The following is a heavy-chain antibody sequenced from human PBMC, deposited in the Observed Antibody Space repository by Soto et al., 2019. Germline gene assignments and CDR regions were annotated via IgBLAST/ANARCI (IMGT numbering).Heavy chain of an antibody. J-gene: IGHJ6*02. Sequence: SETLSLTCTVSGVSISTYYWSWIRQPPGKALEWIGYIYNSGTTNYNPSLKSRLTISIDTSKNQFSLKLSSVTAADTAVYYCAMVPAAPHWVYYFGMYVWGQGTTVTVSS. D-gene: IGHD2-2*01. V-gene: IGHV4-59*01. CDR2: IYNSGTT. CDR1: GVSISTYY. CDR3: AMVPAAPHWVYYFGMYV.